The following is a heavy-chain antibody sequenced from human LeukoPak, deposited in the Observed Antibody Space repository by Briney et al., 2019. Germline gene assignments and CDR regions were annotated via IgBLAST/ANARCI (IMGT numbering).Heavy chain of an antibody. CDR1: GFTFSSYA. Sequence: GGSLRLSCAASGFTFSSYAMSWVRQAPGKGLEWVSAISGSGGSTYYADSVKGRFTISRDNSKNTLYLQMNSLRAEDTAVYYCAKDQSYYYDSSGIGTPFDYWGQGTLVTVSS. CDR3: AKDQSYYYDSSGIGTPFDY. D-gene: IGHD3-22*01. CDR2: ISGSGGST. V-gene: IGHV3-23*01. J-gene: IGHJ4*02.